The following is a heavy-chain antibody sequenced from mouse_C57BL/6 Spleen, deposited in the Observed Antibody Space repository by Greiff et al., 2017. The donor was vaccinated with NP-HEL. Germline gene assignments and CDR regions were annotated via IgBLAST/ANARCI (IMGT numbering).Heavy chain of an antibody. V-gene: IGHV10-1*01. D-gene: IGHD1-1*02. J-gene: IGHJ4*01. CDR3: VRHPYGYYAMDY. CDR1: GFSFNTYA. Sequence: EVQGVESGGGLVQPKGSLKLSCAASGFSFNTYAMNWVRQAPGKGLEWVARIRSKSNNYATYYADSVKDRFTISRDDSESMLYLQMNNLKTEDTAMYYCVRHPYGYYAMDYWGQGTSVTVSS. CDR2: IRSKSNNYAT.